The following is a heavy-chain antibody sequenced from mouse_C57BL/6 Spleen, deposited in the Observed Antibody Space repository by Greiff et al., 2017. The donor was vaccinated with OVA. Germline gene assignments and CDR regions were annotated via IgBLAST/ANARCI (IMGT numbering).Heavy chain of an antibody. CDR3: TDGGNYFDY. J-gene: IGHJ2*01. V-gene: IGHV6-3*01. CDR2: LRLHSDNYAT. CDR1: GFTFSNYW. Sequence: EVKLVESGGGLVQPGGSMKLSCVASGFTFSNYWMNWVRQSPEKGLEWVAQLRLHSDNYATHYAESVQGRFTISRDDSKSSVNLQMNNLRAEDTGIYYCTDGGNYFDYWGQGTTLTVAS.